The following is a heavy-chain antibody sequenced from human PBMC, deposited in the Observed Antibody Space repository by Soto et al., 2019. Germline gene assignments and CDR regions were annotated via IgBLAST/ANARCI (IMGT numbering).Heavy chain of an antibody. CDR1: GGSISSNY. J-gene: IGHJ4*02. CDR2: IYYSGST. D-gene: IGHD3-10*01. V-gene: IGHV4-59*01. Sequence: LSLTYTVSGGSISSNYWSWIRQPPGKGLEWIGYIYYSGSTNYNPSLKSRVTISVDTSKNQFSLKLSSVTAADTAVYYCARAPRGNYGYPSYFDYWGQGTLVTVSS. CDR3: ARAPRGNYGYPSYFDY.